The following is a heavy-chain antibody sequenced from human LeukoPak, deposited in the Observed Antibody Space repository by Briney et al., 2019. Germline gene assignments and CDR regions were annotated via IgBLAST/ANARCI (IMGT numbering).Heavy chain of an antibody. CDR2: ISYDGSNK. J-gene: IGHJ4*02. V-gene: IGHV3-30*18. CDR3: AKGKEMATITPPFDY. CDR1: GFTFSSYV. D-gene: IGHD5-24*01. Sequence: GRSLRLSCAASGFTFSSYVMHWVRQAPGKGLEWVAVISYDGSNKYYADSVKGRFTISRDNSKNTLYLQMNSLRAEDTAVYYCAKGKEMATITPPFDYWGQGTLVTVSS.